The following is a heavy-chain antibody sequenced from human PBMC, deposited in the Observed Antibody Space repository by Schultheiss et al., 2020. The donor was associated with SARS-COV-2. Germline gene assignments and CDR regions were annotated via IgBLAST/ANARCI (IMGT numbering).Heavy chain of an antibody. CDR1: GFTFSSYS. Sequence: GGSLRLSCAASGFTFSSYSMNWVRQAPGKGLEWVAVISYDGSNKYYADSVKGRFTISRDNSKNTLYLQMNSLRAEDTAVYYCAKDSLDYYDFWSGPGYWGQGTLVTVSS. V-gene: IGHV3-30*18. D-gene: IGHD3-3*01. CDR2: ISYDGSNK. J-gene: IGHJ4*02. CDR3: AKDSLDYYDFWSGPGY.